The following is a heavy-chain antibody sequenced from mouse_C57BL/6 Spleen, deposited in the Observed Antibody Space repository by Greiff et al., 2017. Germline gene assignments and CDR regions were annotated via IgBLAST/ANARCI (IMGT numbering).Heavy chain of an antibody. CDR3: ARCGLRRKDWFAY. CDR2: IDPSDSYT. CDR1: GYTFTSYW. V-gene: IGHV1-59*01. D-gene: IGHD2-4*01. J-gene: IGHJ3*01. Sequence: QVQLKESGAELVRPGTSVKLSCKASGYTFTSYWMHWVKQRPGQGLEWIGVIDPSDSYTNYNQKFKGKATLTVDTSSSTAYMQLSSLTSEDSAVYYCARCGLRRKDWFAYWGQGTLVTVSA.